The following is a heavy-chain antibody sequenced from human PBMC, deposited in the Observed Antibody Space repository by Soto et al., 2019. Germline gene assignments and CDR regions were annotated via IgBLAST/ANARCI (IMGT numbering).Heavy chain of an antibody. V-gene: IGHV3-23*01. CDR2: ISGSGGST. D-gene: IGHD5-18*01. J-gene: IGHJ6*02. Sequence: PGGSLRLSCAASGFTFSSYAMSWVRQAPGKGLEWVSAISGSGGSTYYADSVKGRFTISRDNSKNTLYLQMNSLRAEDTAVYYCASLGRARVTGYFYGMDIWGQGTTVTVSS. CDR3: ASLGRARVTGYFYGMDI. CDR1: GFTFSSYA.